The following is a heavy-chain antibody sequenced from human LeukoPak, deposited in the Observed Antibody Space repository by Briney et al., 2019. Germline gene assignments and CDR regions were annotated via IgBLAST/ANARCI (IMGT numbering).Heavy chain of an antibody. CDR1: GGSISSSNYY. V-gene: IGHV4-61*05. CDR2: IYYSGST. D-gene: IGHD6-13*01. CDR3: ARGSSWYRDAFDI. J-gene: IGHJ3*02. Sequence: SETLSLTCTVSGGSISSSNYYWGWIRQPPGKGLEWIGYIYYSGSTNYNPSLKSRVTISVDTSKNQFSLKLSSVTAADTAVYYCARGSSWYRDAFDIWGQGTMVTVSS.